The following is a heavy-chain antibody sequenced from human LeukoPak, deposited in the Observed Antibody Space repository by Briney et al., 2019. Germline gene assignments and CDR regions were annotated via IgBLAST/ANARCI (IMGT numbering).Heavy chain of an antibody. V-gene: IGHV3-30*02. CDR3: AKDLYGSGWTPDY. CDR1: GFTFSSYG. D-gene: IGHD6-19*01. J-gene: IGHJ4*01. Sequence: GGSLRLSCAASGFTFSSYGIHWVRQAAGKGLEWVAFIRFDGSVKYYADSVKGRFTISRDNSKNTLYLQMNNVRAEDTAVYYCAKDLYGSGWTPDYWGHGTLLTVSS. CDR2: IRFDGSVK.